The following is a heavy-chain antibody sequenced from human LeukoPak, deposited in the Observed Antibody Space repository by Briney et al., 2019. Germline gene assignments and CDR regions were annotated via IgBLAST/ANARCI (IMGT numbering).Heavy chain of an antibody. CDR2: IIPILGIA. CDR1: GGTFSSYT. Sequence: SVKVSCKASGGTFSSYTISWVRQAPGQGLEWMGRIIPILGIANYAQKFQGRVPITADKSTSTAYMELSSLRSEDTAVYYCARDRGHDYGDYVPRMLDYWGQGTLVTVSS. V-gene: IGHV1-69*04. D-gene: IGHD4-17*01. CDR3: ARDRGHDYGDYVPRMLDY. J-gene: IGHJ4*02.